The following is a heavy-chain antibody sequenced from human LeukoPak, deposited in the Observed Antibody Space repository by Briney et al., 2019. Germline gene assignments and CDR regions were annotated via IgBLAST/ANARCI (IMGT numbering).Heavy chain of an antibody. CDR3: AKLMITLGGNIVAPPDY. CDR1: GFTLSSYA. J-gene: IGHJ4*02. D-gene: IGHD3-16*02. V-gene: IGHV3-23*01. Sequence: GGSLRLSCAASGFTLSSYAMSWVRQAPGKGLEWVSTISNTGGSTYYADSVQGRFTISRDNSKNTLSLQMNSLRAGDTAVYYCAKLMITLGGNIVAPPDYWGQGTLVTVSS. CDR2: ISNTGGST.